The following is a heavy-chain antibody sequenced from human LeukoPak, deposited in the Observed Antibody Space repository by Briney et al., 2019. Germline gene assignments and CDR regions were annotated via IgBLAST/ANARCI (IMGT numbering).Heavy chain of an antibody. D-gene: IGHD3-22*01. J-gene: IGHJ4*02. CDR2: ISYDGSNK. V-gene: IGHV3-30-3*01. CDR1: GFTFSSYA. CDR3: ARDGYYYDSRGFGFDY. Sequence: GRSLRLSCAASGFTFSSYAMHWVRQAPGKGLEWVAVISYDGSNKYYADSVKGRFTISRDNSKNTLYLQMNSLRAEDTAVYYCARDGYYYDSRGFGFDYWGQGTLVTVSS.